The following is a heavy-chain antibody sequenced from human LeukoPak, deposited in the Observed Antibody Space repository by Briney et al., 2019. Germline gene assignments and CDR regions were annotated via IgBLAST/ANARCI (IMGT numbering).Heavy chain of an antibody. J-gene: IGHJ4*02. CDR1: GFTFSKFW. V-gene: IGHV3-7*03. D-gene: IGHD4-17*01. Sequence: GGSLRLSCAASGFTFSKFWMSWVRQAPGKGLKWVANIKQDGSVKYYVDSVKGRFTISRDNAENSLYLQMNSLRVEDTAVYYCAKDYGDYLVDYWGQGTLVTVSS. CDR3: AKDYGDYLVDY. CDR2: IKQDGSVK.